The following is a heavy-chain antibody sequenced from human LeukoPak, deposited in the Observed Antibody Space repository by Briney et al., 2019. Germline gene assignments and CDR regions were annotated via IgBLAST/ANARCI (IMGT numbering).Heavy chain of an antibody. CDR1: GFTFSSHG. D-gene: IGHD3-16*02. V-gene: IGHV3-30*02. CDR3: AKDRWGSYHYVQ. CDR2: IRYDGSNK. J-gene: IGHJ4*02. Sequence: PGGSLRLSCAASGFTFSSHGMHWVRQAPGNGLEWMAFIRYDGSNKYYADSVKGRFTISRDNSKNTLYLQMNSLRAEDTAVYYCAKDRWGSYHYVQWGQGTLVTVSS.